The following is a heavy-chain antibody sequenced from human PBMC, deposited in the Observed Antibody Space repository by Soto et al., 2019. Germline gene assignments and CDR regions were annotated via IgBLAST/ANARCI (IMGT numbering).Heavy chain of an antibody. Sequence: SETLSLTCTVSGGSISSGGYYWSWIRQHPGKGLEWIGYIYYSGSTYYSPSLKSRVTISVDTSKNQFSLKLSSVTAADTAVYYCASDSYGSLGLDYWGQGTLVTVS. J-gene: IGHJ4*02. D-gene: IGHD5-18*01. CDR2: IYYSGST. CDR3: ASDSYGSLGLDY. CDR1: GGSISSGGYY. V-gene: IGHV4-31*03.